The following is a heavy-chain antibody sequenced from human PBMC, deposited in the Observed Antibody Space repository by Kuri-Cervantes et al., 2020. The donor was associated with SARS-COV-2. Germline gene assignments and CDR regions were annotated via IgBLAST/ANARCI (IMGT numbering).Heavy chain of an antibody. D-gene: IGHD3-3*01. J-gene: IGHJ4*02. CDR1: GGSFSGYY. V-gene: IGHV4-34*09. CDR2: INHSGST. CDR3: ARAPYYDFWSGYYPPRFDY. Sequence: SQTLSLTCAVYGGSFSGYYWSWIRQPPGKGLEWIGEINHSGSTNYNPSLKSRVTISVDTSKNQFSLKLSSVTAADTAVYYCARAPYYDFWSGYYPPRFDYWGQGALVTVSS.